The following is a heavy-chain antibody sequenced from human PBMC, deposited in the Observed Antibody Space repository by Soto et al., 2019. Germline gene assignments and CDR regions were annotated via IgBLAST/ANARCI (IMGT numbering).Heavy chain of an antibody. V-gene: IGHV3-30*18. CDR2: ISYDGSNK. D-gene: IGHD6-19*01. CDR3: AKDQTGQQWLEEYYYCGMDV. Sequence: QVQLVESGGGVVQPGRSLRLSCAASGFTFSSYGMHWVRQAPGKGLEWVAVISYDGSNKYYADSVKGRFTISRDNSKNTLYLQMNSLRAEDTAVYYCAKDQTGQQWLEEYYYCGMDVWGQGTTLTVSS. J-gene: IGHJ6*02. CDR1: GFTFSSYG.